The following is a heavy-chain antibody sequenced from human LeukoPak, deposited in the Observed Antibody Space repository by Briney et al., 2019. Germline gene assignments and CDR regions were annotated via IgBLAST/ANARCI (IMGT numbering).Heavy chain of an antibody. D-gene: IGHD3-10*01. Sequence: GGSLRLSCAASGFTCSSYAMHWVRQAPGKGLEYVSAISSNGGSTYYANSVKGRFTISRDNSKNTLYLQMGSLRAEDMAVYYCARGALELYYYGSGSYLYTYSFDYWGQGTLVTVSS. CDR3: ARGALELYYYGSGSYLYTYSFDY. CDR2: ISSNGGST. CDR1: GFTCSSYA. V-gene: IGHV3-64*01. J-gene: IGHJ4*02.